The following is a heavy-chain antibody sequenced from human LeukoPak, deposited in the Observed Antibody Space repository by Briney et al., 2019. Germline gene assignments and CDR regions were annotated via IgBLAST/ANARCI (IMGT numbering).Heavy chain of an antibody. J-gene: IGHJ4*02. Sequence: PGGSLRLSCAASGFTFSSYGMHWVRQAPGKGLEWVAVIWYDGSNKYYADSVKGRFTISRDNSKNTLYLQMNSLRAEDTAVYYCAKFQMGGWFYYFDYWGQGTLVTVSS. V-gene: IGHV3-33*06. CDR3: AKFQMGGWFYYFDY. CDR1: GFTFSSYG. CDR2: IWYDGSNK. D-gene: IGHD6-19*01.